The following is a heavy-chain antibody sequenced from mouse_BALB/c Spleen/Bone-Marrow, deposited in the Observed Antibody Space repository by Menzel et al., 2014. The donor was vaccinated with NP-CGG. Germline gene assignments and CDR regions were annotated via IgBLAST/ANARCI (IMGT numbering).Heavy chain of an antibody. CDR1: GYAFSSYW. V-gene: IGHV1-80*01. CDR3: ARDDGFAY. CDR2: IYPGDGDT. Sequence: VQLQQSGAELVRPGSSVKISCKASGYAFSSYWMNWVKQRPGQGLEWIGQIYPGDGDTNYNGKFKGKATLTADKSSSTAYMQLSSITSEDSAVYFCARDDGFAYWGQGTLVTDSA. J-gene: IGHJ3*01. D-gene: IGHD2-12*01.